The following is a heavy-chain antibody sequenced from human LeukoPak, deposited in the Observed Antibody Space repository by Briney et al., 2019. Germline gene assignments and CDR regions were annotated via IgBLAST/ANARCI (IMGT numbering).Heavy chain of an antibody. J-gene: IGHJ4*02. CDR3: ARDRGGSYPDY. CDR1: GGSFSGYY. V-gene: IGHV4-34*01. CDR2: INHSGST. Sequence: SETLSLTCAVYGGSFSGYYWSWIRQPPGKGLEWIGEINHSGSTNYNPSLKSRVTISVDTSKNQFSLKLSSMTAADTAVYYCARDRGGSYPDYWGQGTLVTVSS. D-gene: IGHD1-26*01.